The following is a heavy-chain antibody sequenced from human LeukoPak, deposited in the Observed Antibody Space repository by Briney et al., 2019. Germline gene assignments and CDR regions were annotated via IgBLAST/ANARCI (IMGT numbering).Heavy chain of an antibody. V-gene: IGHV3-21*01. CDR3: ARDRQAMVRGVIGY. J-gene: IGHJ4*02. CDR2: ISSSSSYI. D-gene: IGHD3-10*01. CDR1: GFPFSSYS. Sequence: GGSLSLSFAASGFPFSSYSMNWVRQAPGKGLEWVSSISSSSSYIYYADSVKGRFTISRDNAKNSLYLQMNSLRAEDTAVYYCARDRQAMVRGVIGYWGQGTLVTVSS.